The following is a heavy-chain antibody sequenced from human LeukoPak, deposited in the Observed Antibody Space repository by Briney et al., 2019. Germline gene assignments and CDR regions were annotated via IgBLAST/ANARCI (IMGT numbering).Heavy chain of an antibody. CDR1: GYTFTSYW. Sequence: GESLKISCQGSGYTFTSYWIGWVRQMPVKGLEWMGSIYPGHSDTKYSPSFQGQVTISVDKSTNTAYLQWKSLKASDTAMYYCARGDVVRGVSWFDSWGQGALVTVSS. V-gene: IGHV5-51*01. J-gene: IGHJ5*01. D-gene: IGHD2-21*02. CDR2: IYPGHSDT. CDR3: ARGDVVRGVSWFDS.